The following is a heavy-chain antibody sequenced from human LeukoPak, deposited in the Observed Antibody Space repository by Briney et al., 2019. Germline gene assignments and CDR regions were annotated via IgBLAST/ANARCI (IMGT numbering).Heavy chain of an antibody. D-gene: IGHD3-10*01. CDR1: GFTFSSYG. V-gene: IGHV3-23*01. CDR3: AKSQLYYYGSGSYLY. Sequence: GTLRLSCAASGFTFSSYGMSWVRQAPGKGLEWVSAISGSGGSTYYADSVKGRFTISRDNSKNTLYLQMNSLRAEDTAVYYCAKSQLYYYGSGSYLYWGQGTLVTVSS. CDR2: ISGSGGST. J-gene: IGHJ4*02.